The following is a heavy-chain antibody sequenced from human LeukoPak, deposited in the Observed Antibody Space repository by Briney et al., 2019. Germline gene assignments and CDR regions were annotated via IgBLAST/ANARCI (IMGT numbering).Heavy chain of an antibody. D-gene: IGHD5-18*01. J-gene: IGHJ4*02. CDR1: TGSINSYY. CDR3: ARHGYTASHFFLDY. Sequence: SETLSLICTVSTGSINSYYWGWVRQPAGRGLEWIGRIYTTGHADYDPSLQSRVTMSVDTSQKQFSLNLKSVTAADTASYFCARHGYTASHFFLDYWSQGTPVTVSS. V-gene: IGHV4-4*07. CDR2: IYTTGHA.